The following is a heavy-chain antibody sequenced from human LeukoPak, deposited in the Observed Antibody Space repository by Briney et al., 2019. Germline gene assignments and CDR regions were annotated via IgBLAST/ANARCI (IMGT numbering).Heavy chain of an antibody. CDR1: GYTFINYY. J-gene: IGHJ1*01. CDR2: INPRGGST. Sequence: ASVKVSCKASGYTFINYYMRWVRQAPGQGLEWMGIINPRGGSTSYAQKFEGRVTMTRDTSTSTVYMELSSLRSEDTAVYYCARDESTSILGCWGQGTLVTVSS. V-gene: IGHV1-46*01. D-gene: IGHD2-21*01. CDR3: ARDESTSILGC.